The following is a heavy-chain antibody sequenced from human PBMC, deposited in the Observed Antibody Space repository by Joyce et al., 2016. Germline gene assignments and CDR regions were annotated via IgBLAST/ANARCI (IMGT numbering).Heavy chain of an antibody. CDR2: IYYGENT. Sequence: QVQLQESGPGLVKPSQTLSVTCNVSGDSVYSGDFYLSWLRQSPGKGREWIGYIYYGENTHYIPSFRSRAMISADRSKNQFSLKVTSVTAADTAVYFCARAGLVGASFGDWGQGTRVTVAS. J-gene: IGHJ4*02. D-gene: IGHD1-26*01. CDR1: GDSVYSGDFY. CDR3: ARAGLVGASFGD. V-gene: IGHV4-30-4*01.